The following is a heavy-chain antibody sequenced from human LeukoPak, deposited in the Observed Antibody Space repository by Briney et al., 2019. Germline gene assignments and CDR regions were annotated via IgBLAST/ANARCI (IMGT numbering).Heavy chain of an antibody. J-gene: IGHJ4*02. Sequence: SETLSLTCTVSGGSISSGDYYWSWIRQPPGKGLEWIGYIYYSGSTYYNPSLKSRVTISVDTSKNQFSLKLSSVTAADTAVYYCARGGGGSSSWYGDYWGQGTLVTVSS. CDR1: GGSISSGDYY. CDR3: ARGGGGSSSWYGDY. D-gene: IGHD6-13*01. CDR2: IYYSGST. V-gene: IGHV4-30-4*01.